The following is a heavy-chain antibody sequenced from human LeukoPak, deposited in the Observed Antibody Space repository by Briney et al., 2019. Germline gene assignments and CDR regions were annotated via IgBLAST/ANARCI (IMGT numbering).Heavy chain of an antibody. CDR1: GGSISSSSYY. Sequence: SETLSLTCTVSGGSISSSSYYWGWIRQPPGKGLEWIGSIYYSGSTYYNPSLKSRVTISVDTSKNQFSLKLSSVTAADTAVYYCARLGYIYVDYWGQGTLVTVSS. V-gene: IGHV4-39*01. D-gene: IGHD5-18*01. CDR3: ARLGYIYVDY. J-gene: IGHJ4*02. CDR2: IYYSGST.